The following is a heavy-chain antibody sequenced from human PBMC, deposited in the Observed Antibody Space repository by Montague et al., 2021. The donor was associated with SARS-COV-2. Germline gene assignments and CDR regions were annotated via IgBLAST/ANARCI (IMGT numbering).Heavy chain of an antibody. CDR3: ARDPSRQPLLYPIGDYYYGMDV. D-gene: IGHD2-2*02. J-gene: IGHJ6*02. Sequence: SETLSLTCAVYGGSLSGHSWSWVRQAPGKGLEWIGSIYYSGSTYYNPSLKSRVTISVDTSKNQFSLKLSSVTAADTAVYYCARDPSRQPLLYPIGDYYYGMDVWGQGTTVTVSS. V-gene: IGHV4-34*01. CDR1: GGSLSGHS. CDR2: IYYSGST.